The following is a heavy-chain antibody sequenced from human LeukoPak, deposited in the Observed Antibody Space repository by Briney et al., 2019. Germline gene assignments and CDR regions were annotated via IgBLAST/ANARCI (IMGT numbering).Heavy chain of an antibody. D-gene: IGHD3-9*01. CDR1: GFTFSSYW. J-gene: IGHJ4*02. V-gene: IGHV3-7*03. CDR2: IKQDGSEK. Sequence: GGSLRLSCAASGFTFSSYWMSWVRQAPGKGLEWVAHIKQDGSEKYYVDSVKGRFTISRDNAKNSLYLQMNSLRAEDTAVYYCARVGRLGSYYDILTGRPQVRDYFDYWGQGTLVTVSS. CDR3: ARVGRLGSYYDILTGRPQVRDYFDY.